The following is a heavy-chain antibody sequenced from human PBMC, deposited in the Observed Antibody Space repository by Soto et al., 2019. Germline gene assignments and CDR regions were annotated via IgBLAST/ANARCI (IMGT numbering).Heavy chain of an antibody. CDR2: IIPCFGTA. CDR1: GGAFSSYA. V-gene: IGHV1-69*05. CDR3: ARGAMSGTWGFDY. D-gene: IGHD6-19*01. Sequence: SVKVSCKASGGAFSSYAISWVRQAPGQGLEWMGGIIPCFGTANYAQKFQARVTLTTDESTSTAYMELSSLRSEDTAMYYCARGAMSGTWGFDYWGQGNLVTVSS. J-gene: IGHJ4*02.